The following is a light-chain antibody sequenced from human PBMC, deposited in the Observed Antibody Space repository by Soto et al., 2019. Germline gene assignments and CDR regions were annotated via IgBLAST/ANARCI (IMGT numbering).Light chain of an antibody. V-gene: IGKV1-5*03. CDR3: QHYNSYSAA. J-gene: IGKJ1*01. CDR1: QTISSW. CDR2: KAS. Sequence: IQMTQSPSTLSGSVGDRVTITCRASQTISSWLAWYQQKPGKAPKLLIYKASTLKSGVPSRFSGSGSGTEFTLTSISLQRDYFATYYCQHYNSYSAAFGQGTKVEL.